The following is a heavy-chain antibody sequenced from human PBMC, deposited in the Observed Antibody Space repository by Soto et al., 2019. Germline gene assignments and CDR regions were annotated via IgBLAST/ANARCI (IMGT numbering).Heavy chain of an antibody. Sequence: SETLSLTCTVSGGSISSYYWSWIRQPPGKGLEWIGYIYYSGSTNYNPSLKSRVTISVDTSKNQFSLKLSSVTAADTAVYYCARTRYTMVRGYYMDVWGRGTTVTVSS. CDR2: IYYSGST. D-gene: IGHD3-10*01. V-gene: IGHV4-59*01. CDR3: ARTRYTMVRGYYMDV. CDR1: GGSISSYY. J-gene: IGHJ6*03.